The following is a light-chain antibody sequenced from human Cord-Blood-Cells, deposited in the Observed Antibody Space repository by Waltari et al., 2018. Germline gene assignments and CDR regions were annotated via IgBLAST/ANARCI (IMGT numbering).Light chain of an antibody. Sequence: DIVMPQSPLSLPVTPGEPASLPCRSSQSLLHSNGYNYLDWYLQKPGQSPQLLIYLGSNRASGVPDRFSGSGSGTDFTLKISRVEAEDVWVYYCMQALQTPTFGQGTKVEIK. CDR3: MQALQTPT. J-gene: IGKJ1*01. CDR1: QSLLHSNGYNY. CDR2: LGS. V-gene: IGKV2-28*01.